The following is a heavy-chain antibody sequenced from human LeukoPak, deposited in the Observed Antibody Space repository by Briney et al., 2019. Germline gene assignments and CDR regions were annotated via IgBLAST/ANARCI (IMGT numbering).Heavy chain of an antibody. CDR3: ARDAYSGFWSGYYTSFDY. D-gene: IGHD3-3*01. CDR1: GGSISNYY. CDR2: VYHSGST. V-gene: IGHV4-59*04. J-gene: IGHJ4*02. Sequence: SETLSLTCTVSGGSISNYYWSWIRQPPGKGLEWIGSVYHSGSTYYNPSLKIRVTMSVDTSKNQFSLRLRSVTAADTAVYYCARDAYSGFWSGYYTSFDYWGQGTLVTVSS.